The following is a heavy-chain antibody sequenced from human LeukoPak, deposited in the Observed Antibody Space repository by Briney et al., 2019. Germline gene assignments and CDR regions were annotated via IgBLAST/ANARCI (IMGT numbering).Heavy chain of an antibody. Sequence: GGSLRLSCAASGFICSSKWIHWVRQAPGKGLEWVSRIDNGGSYTSYADSVKGRFTISRDNAKNTLYLQMNSLRAEDTAVYYCARDLPISDSSGYYLDYWGQGTVVTVSS. V-gene: IGHV3-74*01. CDR2: IDNGGSYT. J-gene: IGHJ4*02. D-gene: IGHD3-22*01. CDR1: GFICSSKW. CDR3: ARDLPISDSSGYYLDY.